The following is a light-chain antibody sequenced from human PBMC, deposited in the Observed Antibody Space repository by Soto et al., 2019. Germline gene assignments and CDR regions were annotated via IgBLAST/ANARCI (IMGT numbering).Light chain of an antibody. CDR1: QSMAWNT. Sequence: IVLTQSPGTLSLSPGERVSLSCRASQSMAWNTLAWFQQKPGQAPRLLIYQTSARADGIPDRFSGSGSGKEFNVAISRLESEDFAVFYCHHYGSTPYIFGQGNKLELK. CDR2: QTS. J-gene: IGKJ2*01. CDR3: HHYGSTPYI. V-gene: IGKV3-20*01.